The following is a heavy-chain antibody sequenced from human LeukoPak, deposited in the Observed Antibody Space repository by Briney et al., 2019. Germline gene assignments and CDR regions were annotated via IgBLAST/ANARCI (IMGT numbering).Heavy chain of an antibody. CDR3: ARGAYSYGAFDY. CDR2: IYYSGST. V-gene: IGHV4-39*01. D-gene: IGHD5-18*01. Sequence: SETLSLTCTVSGGSISSSSYYWGWIRQPPGKGLEWIGSIYYSGSTYYNPSLKSRVTISVDTSKNQFSLKLSSVTAADTAVYYCARGAYSYGAFDYWDQGTLVTVSS. CDR1: GGSISSSSYY. J-gene: IGHJ4*02.